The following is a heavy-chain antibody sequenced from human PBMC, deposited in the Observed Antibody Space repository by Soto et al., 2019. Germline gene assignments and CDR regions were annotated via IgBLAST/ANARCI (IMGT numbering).Heavy chain of an antibody. V-gene: IGHV4-39*01. D-gene: IGHD1-26*01. CDR3: ERRSIVGATTHFDY. CDR2: IYYSGST. CDR1: GGSISSSSYY. J-gene: IGHJ4*02. Sequence: SETLSLTCTVSGGSISSSSYYWGWIRQPPGKGLEWIGSIYYSGSTYYNPSLKSRVTISVDTSKNQFSLKLSSVTAADTAVYYCERRSIVGATTHFDYWGQGTLVTVSS.